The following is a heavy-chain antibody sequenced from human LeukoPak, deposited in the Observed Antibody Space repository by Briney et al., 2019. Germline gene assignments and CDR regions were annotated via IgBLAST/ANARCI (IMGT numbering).Heavy chain of an antibody. Sequence: GGSLRLSCAASGFTFSRYWMHWVRQAPGKGLVWVSRIDSAGSTTSYADSVKGRFTISRDNAKNTLYLQMNNLRAEDTAVYYCARDFGSSWFYFDYWGQGILVTVSS. D-gene: IGHD6-13*01. J-gene: IGHJ4*02. CDR1: GFTFSRYW. V-gene: IGHV3-74*01. CDR3: ARDFGSSWFYFDY. CDR2: IDSAGSTT.